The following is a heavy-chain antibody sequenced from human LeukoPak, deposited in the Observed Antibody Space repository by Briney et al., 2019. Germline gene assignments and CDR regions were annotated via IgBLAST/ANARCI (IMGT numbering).Heavy chain of an antibody. V-gene: IGHV4-34*09. CDR2: INHSGST. J-gene: IGHJ4*02. CDR1: GGSFSGYY. Sequence: SETLSLTCAVYGGSFSGYYWSWIRQPPGKGLEWIGEINHSGSTNYNPSLKSRVTISVDTSKNQFSLKLSSVTAADTAVYYCARWGFGWSFDFWGRGTLVTVSS. CDR3: ARWGFGWSFDF. D-gene: IGHD6-19*01.